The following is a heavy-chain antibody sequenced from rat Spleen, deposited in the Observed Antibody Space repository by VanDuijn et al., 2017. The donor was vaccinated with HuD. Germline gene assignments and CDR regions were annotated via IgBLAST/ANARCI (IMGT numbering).Heavy chain of an antibody. CDR2: IWSGEST. V-gene: IGHV2-15*01. D-gene: IGHD5-1*01. Sequence: QVQLKESGPGLVQPSQPLSLTCTVSGFSLTSNSVSWVRQPPGKGLEWMGAIWSGESTDYNSALKSRLSISRDTSKSQVLLKMNRLQTEDTAMYFCARGVELGDLDYWGQGVMVTVSS. CDR3: ARGVELGDLDY. CDR1: GFSLTSNS. J-gene: IGHJ2*01.